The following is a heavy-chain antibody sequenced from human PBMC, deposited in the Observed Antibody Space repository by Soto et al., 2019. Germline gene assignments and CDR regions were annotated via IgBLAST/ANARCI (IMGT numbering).Heavy chain of an antibody. CDR3: AKVAYPRLYYFDY. J-gene: IGHJ4*02. CDR2: ISGSGGST. V-gene: IGHV3-23*01. Sequence: GGSMRLSCAASGFTFSIYAMSWVRQAPGKGLEWVSAISGSGGSTYCADSVKGRFTISRDNSKNTLYLQMNSLRAEDTAVYYCAKVAYPRLYYFDYWGQGTLVTVSS. CDR1: GFTFSIYA. D-gene: IGHD2-2*01.